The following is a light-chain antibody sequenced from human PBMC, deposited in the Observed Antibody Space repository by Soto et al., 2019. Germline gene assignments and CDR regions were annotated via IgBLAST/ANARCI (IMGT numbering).Light chain of an antibody. J-gene: IGLJ2*01. CDR2: EVN. CDR3: SSYTTSSTLV. Sequence: QAVVTQPPSVSGSPGQSVTISCTGTSSDIGRYNRVSWYQQPPGAAPKLIIYEVNNRPSGVPDRFSGSKSGNTASLTITGLQAEDESDYFCSSYTTSSTLVFGGGTKLTVL. V-gene: IGLV2-18*02. CDR1: SSDIGRYNR.